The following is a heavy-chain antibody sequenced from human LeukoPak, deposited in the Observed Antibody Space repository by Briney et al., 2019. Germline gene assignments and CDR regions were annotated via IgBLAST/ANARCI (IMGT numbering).Heavy chain of an antibody. V-gene: IGHV1-18*01. Sequence: ASVKVSCKASGYTFTSYGISWVRQAPGQGLEWMGWISAYNGNTNYAQKLQGRVTMTTDTSTSTAYMELRSLRSDDTAVYYCARAGSGSSGVRPGKNAFDIWGQGTMVTVSS. D-gene: IGHD1-26*01. CDR1: GYTFTSYG. J-gene: IGHJ3*02. CDR2: ISAYNGNT. CDR3: ARAGSGSSGVRPGKNAFDI.